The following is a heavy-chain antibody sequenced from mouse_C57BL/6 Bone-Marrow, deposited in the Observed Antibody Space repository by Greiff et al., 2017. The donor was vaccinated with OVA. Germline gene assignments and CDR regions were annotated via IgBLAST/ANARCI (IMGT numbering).Heavy chain of an antibody. D-gene: IGHD2-4*01. V-gene: IGHV1-69*01. CDR3: AIYDYEYYFDY. CDR1: GYTFTSYW. Sequence: QVQLQQPGAELVMPGASVKLSCKASGYTFTSYWMHWVKQRPGQGLEWIGEIDPSDSYTNYNHKFKGKSTLTVDKSSSTAYMQLSSLTSEDSAVYYCAIYDYEYYFDYWGQGTTLTVSS. CDR2: IDPSDSYT. J-gene: IGHJ2*01.